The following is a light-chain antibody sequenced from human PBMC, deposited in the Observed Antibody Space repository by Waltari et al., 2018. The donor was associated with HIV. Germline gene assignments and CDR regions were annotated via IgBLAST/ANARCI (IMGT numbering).Light chain of an antibody. J-gene: IGLJ2*01. CDR1: SSNLDAASD. Sequence: QSVLPQPPSVSGAPGPRVTISCTTRSSNLDAASDLPSFQQVPGTAPKLLIYGTVNRPSGVPDRFSGSRSGTSASLAITGLQAEDEADYYCQSYDTSLTDIIFGGGTKLTVL. CDR2: GTV. CDR3: QSYDTSLTDII. V-gene: IGLV1-40*01.